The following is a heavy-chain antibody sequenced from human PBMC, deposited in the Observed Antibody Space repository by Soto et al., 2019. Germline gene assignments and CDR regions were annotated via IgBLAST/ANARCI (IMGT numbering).Heavy chain of an antibody. V-gene: IGHV3-23*01. J-gene: IGHJ4*02. CDR2: ISGSGDGT. CDR3: AGPGYGSQDY. CDR1: GFTFSSFA. D-gene: IGHD5-18*01. Sequence: PGGSLRLSCAASGFTFSSFALSWVRQAPGKGLEWVSAISGSGDGTDYADSVKGRFTISRDNSKNTLYLQMNSLRAEDTAVYYCAGPGYGSQDYWGQGALVTVSS.